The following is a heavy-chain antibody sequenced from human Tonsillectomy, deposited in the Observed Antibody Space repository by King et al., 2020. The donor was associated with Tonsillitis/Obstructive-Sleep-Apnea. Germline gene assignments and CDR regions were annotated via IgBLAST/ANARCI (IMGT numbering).Heavy chain of an antibody. Sequence: VQLVESGGGLVQPGGSLRLSCAASGFTFSSYAMSWVRQAPGKGLEWVSAISGSDGGTRYADSVKGRFTISRDNSKNTLYVQMNSLRAEDTAVYYCAKCCPDDDGAPGDYYFYMAGWGKGTTVTVS. J-gene: IGHJ6*03. CDR2: ISGSDGGT. CDR1: GFTFSSYA. V-gene: IGHV3-23*04. CDR3: AKCCPDDDGAPGDYYFYMAG. D-gene: IGHD4-17*01.